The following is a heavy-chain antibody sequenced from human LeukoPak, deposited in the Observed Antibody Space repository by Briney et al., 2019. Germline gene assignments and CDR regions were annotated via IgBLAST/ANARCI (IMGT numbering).Heavy chain of an antibody. J-gene: IGHJ6*02. CDR1: GFTFSSYA. CDR2: ISGSGGST. CDR3: AKVAFNYYYYGMDV. Sequence: PGGSLRLSCAASGFTFSSYAMSWVRQAPGKGLEWVSAISGSGGSTYYADSVKGRFTISRDNSKSTLYLQMNSLRAEDTAVYYCAKVAFNYYYYGMDVWGQGTTVTVSS. V-gene: IGHV3-23*01.